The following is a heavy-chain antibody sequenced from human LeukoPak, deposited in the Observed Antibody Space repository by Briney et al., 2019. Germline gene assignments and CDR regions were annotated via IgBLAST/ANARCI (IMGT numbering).Heavy chain of an antibody. J-gene: IGHJ4*02. Sequence: GGSLRLSCAASGFTFSSYSMNWVRQAPGKGLEWFSYISSSISTIYYADSVKGRFTISRDNAKNSLYLQMNSLRAEDTAVYYCARVGGRYYDFWSGSKAGYFDYWGQGTLVTVSS. CDR1: GFTFSSYS. D-gene: IGHD3-3*01. CDR2: ISSSISTI. CDR3: ARVGGRYYDFWSGSKAGYFDY. V-gene: IGHV3-48*04.